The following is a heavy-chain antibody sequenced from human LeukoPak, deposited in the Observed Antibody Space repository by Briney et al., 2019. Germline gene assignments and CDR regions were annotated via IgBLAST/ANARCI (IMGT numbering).Heavy chain of an antibody. V-gene: IGHV3-21*06. J-gene: IGHJ4*02. CDR3: ARDPAEADC. CDR1: GFTFSGYA. CDR2: INGGGNT. Sequence: PGGSLRLSCAASGFTFSGYAMNWVRQAPGKGLEWVSSINGGGNTFYADSVKGRFAISRGNAKNSLYLQMNGLRAEDTAVYYCARDPAEADCWGQGTLVTVSS.